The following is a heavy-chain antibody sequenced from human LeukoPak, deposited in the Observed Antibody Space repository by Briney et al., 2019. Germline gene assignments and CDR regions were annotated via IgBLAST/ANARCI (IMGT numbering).Heavy chain of an antibody. CDR1: GFTFSNYW. J-gene: IGHJ4*02. CDR3: ARSLRVLMKFASEYFEY. Sequence: GGSLRLSCAASGFTFSNYWMYWVRQAPGKGLVWVSHINSDGNTTRYADSVKGRFTISRDNAKNTLYLQMNSLRAEDTGVYYCARSLRVLMKFASEYFEYWGQGTLVTVSS. D-gene: IGHD2-8*01. V-gene: IGHV3-74*01. CDR2: INSDGNTT.